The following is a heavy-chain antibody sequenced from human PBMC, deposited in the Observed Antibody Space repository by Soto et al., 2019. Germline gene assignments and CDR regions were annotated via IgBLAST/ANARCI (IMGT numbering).Heavy chain of an antibody. Sequence: QVQLVESGGGVVQPGRSQRLSCTASGFTFSSYGMHWVRQAPGKGLEWVAIIWHDGSNKYYADSVKGRFTISRDNSKNTLYLEMNSLRVEDTAVYFCARDGGYCSSTSCYYFDNWGQGTLLTVSS. D-gene: IGHD2-2*01. CDR2: IWHDGSNK. CDR1: GFTFSSYG. J-gene: IGHJ4*02. CDR3: ARDGGYCSSTSCYYFDN. V-gene: IGHV3-33*01.